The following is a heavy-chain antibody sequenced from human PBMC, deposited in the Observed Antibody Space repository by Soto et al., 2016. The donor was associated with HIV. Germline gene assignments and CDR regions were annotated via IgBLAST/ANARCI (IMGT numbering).Heavy chain of an antibody. CDR1: GYSFTGYY. CDR2: INPNSGGT. Sequence: QVQLVQSGAEVKKPGASVKVSCKASGYSFTGYYMHWVRQAPGQGLEWMGWINPNSGGTNHAQKFQGRVTMTRATSISTAYMELSRLRSDDTAVYYCARPNRYGGNSVDYWGQGTLVTVSS. D-gene: IGHD4-17*01. V-gene: IGHV1-2*02. J-gene: IGHJ4*02. CDR3: ARPNRYGGNSVDY.